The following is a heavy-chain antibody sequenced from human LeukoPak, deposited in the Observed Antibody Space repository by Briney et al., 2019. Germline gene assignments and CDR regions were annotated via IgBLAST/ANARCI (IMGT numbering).Heavy chain of an antibody. D-gene: IGHD3-10*01. V-gene: IGHV3-74*01. CDR1: GFTFSNYW. CDR2: INSDGINT. CDR3: AREMEITMVRGVISSVDY. Sequence: PGGSLRLSCAASGFTFSNYWMHWVRQAPGKGLVWVSRINSDGINTSYADSVKGRFTISRDNAKNTLNLQMNSLRAEDTAVYYCAREMEITMVRGVISSVDYWGQGTLVTVSS. J-gene: IGHJ4*02.